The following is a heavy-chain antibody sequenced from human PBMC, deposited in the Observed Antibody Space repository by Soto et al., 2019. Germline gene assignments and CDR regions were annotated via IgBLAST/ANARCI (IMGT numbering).Heavy chain of an antibody. CDR3: AREDDGGDRDYYGLDV. CDR1: GGSFSGFY. CDR2: INYSGSI. D-gene: IGHD2-21*02. J-gene: IGHJ6*02. V-gene: IGHV4-34*09. Sequence: SETLSLTCAVYGGSFSGFYWTWIRQTPGKGLEWIGYINYSGSINYNPSLKSRVTISVDTSKNQFSLQLSSVTAADTAVYFCAREDDGGDRDYYGLDVWGQGTTVTVSS.